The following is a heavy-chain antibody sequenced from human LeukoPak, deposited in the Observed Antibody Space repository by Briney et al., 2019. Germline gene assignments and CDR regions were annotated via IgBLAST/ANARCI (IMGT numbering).Heavy chain of an antibody. CDR1: GYTFTGYY. J-gene: IGHJ5*02. CDR3: ARRVIQESGYSGYDAPYNWFDP. Sequence: GASVKVSCKASGYTFTGYYMHWVRQAPGQGLEWMGWINPNSGGTNYAQKFQGRVTMTRDTSISTAYMELSRLRSDDTAVYYCARRVIQESGYSGYDAPYNWFDPWGQGTLVTVSS. D-gene: IGHD5-12*01. CDR2: INPNSGGT. V-gene: IGHV1-2*02.